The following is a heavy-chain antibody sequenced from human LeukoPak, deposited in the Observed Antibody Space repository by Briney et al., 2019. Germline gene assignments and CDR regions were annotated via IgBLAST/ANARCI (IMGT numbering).Heavy chain of an antibody. CDR1: GFTFSSYT. J-gene: IGHJ4*02. CDR2: IPYDGSNN. CDR3: AAGSSGWPPLPPGY. V-gene: IGHV3-30-3*01. D-gene: IGHD6-19*01. Sequence: GGSLRLSCAASGFTFSSYTMHWVRQAPGKGLEWVAVIPYDGSNNYYADSVKGRFTISRDNSKSTLYLQMNSLRAEDTAVYYCAAGSSGWPPLPPGYWGQGTLVTVSS.